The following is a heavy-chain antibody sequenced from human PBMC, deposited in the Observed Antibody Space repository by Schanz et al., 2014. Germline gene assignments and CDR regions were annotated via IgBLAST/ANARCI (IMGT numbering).Heavy chain of an antibody. CDR2: VSAYNGNT. Sequence: QLRLVQSGAEVKKPGASVKVSCKASGYTFTTYAISWVRQAPGQGLEWMGWVSAYNGNTNYAQKFQGRVTVTTDTSTSTAYMEMRSLRSDDTAVYYCARYLSLIDYGMDVWGQGTTVTVSS. J-gene: IGHJ6*02. D-gene: IGHD2-15*01. V-gene: IGHV1-18*04. CDR3: ARYLSLIDYGMDV. CDR1: GYTFTTYA.